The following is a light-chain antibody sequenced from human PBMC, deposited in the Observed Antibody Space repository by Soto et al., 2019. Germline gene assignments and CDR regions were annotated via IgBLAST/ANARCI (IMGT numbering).Light chain of an antibody. J-gene: IGKJ4*01. CDR1: QSVSSY. CDR2: DAS. Sequence: EIVLTQSPATLSLSPGERATLSCRASQSVSSYLAWYQQKPGQAPRLLIYDASNRATGIPARFSGSGPGTDFTLTSSSLEPEDFAVYYCQQRSNWLSLTFGGGTKVEIK. V-gene: IGKV3-11*01. CDR3: QQRSNWLSLT.